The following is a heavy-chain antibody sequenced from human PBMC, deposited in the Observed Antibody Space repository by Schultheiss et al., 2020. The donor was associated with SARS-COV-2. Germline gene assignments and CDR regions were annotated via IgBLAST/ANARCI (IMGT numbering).Heavy chain of an antibody. CDR1: GFTFGDYT. V-gene: IGHV3-21*01. CDR3: ARDARGYSYNAFDI. J-gene: IGHJ3*02. D-gene: IGHD2-15*01. Sequence: GGSLRLSCAASGFTFGDYTMHWVRQAPGKGLEWVSSISSSSSYIYYADSVKGRFTISRDNAKNSLYLQMNSLRAEDTAVYYCARDARGYSYNAFDIWGQGTMVTVSS. CDR2: ISSSSSYI.